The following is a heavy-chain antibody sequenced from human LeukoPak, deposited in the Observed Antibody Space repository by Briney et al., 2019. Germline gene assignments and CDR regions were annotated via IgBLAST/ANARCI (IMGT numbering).Heavy chain of an antibody. D-gene: IGHD3-22*01. V-gene: IGHV4-61*01. J-gene: IGHJ4*02. CDR2: IQYSGST. CDR1: GDSVSGISFY. CDR3: ARYYDSSGYWSTPHFDY. Sequence: SETLSLTCTVSGDSVSGISFYWSWIRQPPGKGLQYIGYIQYSGSTNYNPSLKSRVTISVDTSKNQFSLKLRSVTAADTAVYYCARYYDSSGYWSTPHFDYWGQGTLVTVSS.